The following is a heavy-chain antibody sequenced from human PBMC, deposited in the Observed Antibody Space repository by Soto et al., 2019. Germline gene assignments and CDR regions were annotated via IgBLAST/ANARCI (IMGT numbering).Heavy chain of an antibody. Sequence: ASVKVSCKASGGTFSSYAISWGRQAPGQGLEWMGGIIPIFGTANYAQKFQGRVTITADESTSTAYMELSSLRSEDTAVYYCARVCRYGDYVCHTDYYYYGMDVWGQGTTVTVSS. V-gene: IGHV1-69*13. CDR1: GGTFSSYA. J-gene: IGHJ6*02. D-gene: IGHD4-17*01. CDR2: IIPIFGTA. CDR3: ARVCRYGDYVCHTDYYYYGMDV.